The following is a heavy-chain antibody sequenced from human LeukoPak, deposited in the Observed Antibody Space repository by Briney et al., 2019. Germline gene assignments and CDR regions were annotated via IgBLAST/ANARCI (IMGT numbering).Heavy chain of an antibody. Sequence: ASVKVSCKASGYTFTSYGISWVRQAPGQGLEWMGWISAYNGNTNYAQKLQGRVTMTTDTSTSTAYMELRSLRSDDTAVYYCARVSTRAEWELFNAFDIWGQGTMVTVSS. V-gene: IGHV1-18*01. D-gene: IGHD1-26*01. J-gene: IGHJ3*02. CDR1: GYTFTSYG. CDR2: ISAYNGNT. CDR3: ARVSTRAEWELFNAFDI.